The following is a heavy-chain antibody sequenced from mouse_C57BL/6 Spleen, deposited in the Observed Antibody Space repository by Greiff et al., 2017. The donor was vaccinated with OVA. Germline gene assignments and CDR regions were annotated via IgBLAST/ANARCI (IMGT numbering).Heavy chain of an antibody. CDR3: TRTGNFDY. CDR1: GFTFSDYG. CDR2: ISSGSSTT. Sequence: EVQGVESGGGLVKPGGSLKLSCAASGFTFSDYGMHWVRQAPEKGLEWVAYISSGSSTTYYADTVKGRFTISRDKAKNTLFLQMTSLRSEDTAMYYCTRTGNFDYWGKGTTLTVSS. V-gene: IGHV5-17*01. D-gene: IGHD4-1*01. J-gene: IGHJ2*01.